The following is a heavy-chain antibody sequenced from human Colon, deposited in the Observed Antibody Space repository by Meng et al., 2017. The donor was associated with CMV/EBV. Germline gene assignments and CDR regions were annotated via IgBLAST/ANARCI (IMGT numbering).Heavy chain of an antibody. D-gene: IGHD6-13*01. V-gene: IGHV3-21*01. CDR2: ISWSNTYI. J-gene: IGHJ4*02. CDR3: AREGSSSYFDY. CDR1: GFTFSTYT. Sequence: GESLKISCAASGFTFSTYTMAWVRQAPGKGLEWVSSISWSNTYIHYADSVKGRFTISRDNAKNSLYLQMNSLRAEDTAVYYCAREGSSSYFDYWGQGTLVTVSS.